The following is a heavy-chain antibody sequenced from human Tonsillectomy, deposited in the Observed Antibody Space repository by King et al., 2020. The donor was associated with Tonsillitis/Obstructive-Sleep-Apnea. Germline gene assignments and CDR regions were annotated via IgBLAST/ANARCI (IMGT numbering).Heavy chain of an antibody. CDR2: ISYDGSNK. CDR1: GFTFSSYA. V-gene: IGHV3-30*18. CDR3: AKDLISYCSSTSCCSYFDY. Sequence: VQLVESGGGVVQPGRSLRLSCGASGFTFSSYAMHWVRQAPGKGLEWVAVISYDGSNKYYADSVKGRLTISRDNSKNTLYLQLNSLRAEDTAVYYCAKDLISYCSSTSCCSYFDYWGQGTLVTVSS. D-gene: IGHD2-2*01. J-gene: IGHJ4*02.